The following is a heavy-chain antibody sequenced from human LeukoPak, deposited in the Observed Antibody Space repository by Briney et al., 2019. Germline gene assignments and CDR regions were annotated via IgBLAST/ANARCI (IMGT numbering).Heavy chain of an antibody. CDR1: GFTFRNHW. V-gene: IGHV3-74*01. CDR3: VSLVVTADLAFDI. Sequence: GGSLRLSCAASGFTFRNHWMHWVRQATGKGLVWVSRVDGDGSGASYADFVRGRFTISRDNAKDTLYLQMNSLRAEDTAVYYCVSLVVTADLAFDIWGQGTMVTVSS. J-gene: IGHJ3*02. D-gene: IGHD2-21*02. CDR2: VDGDGSGA.